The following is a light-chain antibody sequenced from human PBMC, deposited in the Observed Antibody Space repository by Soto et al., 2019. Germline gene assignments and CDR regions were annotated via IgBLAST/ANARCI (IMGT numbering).Light chain of an antibody. CDR1: KSNLGTGYD. CDR2: ENT. J-gene: IGLJ2*01. V-gene: IGLV1-40*01. Sequence: QSVPTQPPSLSGAPGQRVSIFCTGDKSNLGTGYDVHWYQQVPGKAPRLLIYENTLRPSGVPDRFSASKSGTSASLDITGLQAEDEADYFCQTYDSTLSALVFGGGTKVTVL. CDR3: QTYDSTLSALV.